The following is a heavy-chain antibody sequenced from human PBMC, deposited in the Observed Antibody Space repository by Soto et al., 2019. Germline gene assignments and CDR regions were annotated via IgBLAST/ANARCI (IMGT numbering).Heavy chain of an antibody. CDR2: IYYSGST. D-gene: IGHD3-16*01. Sequence: SETLSLTCTVSGGSISSGGYYWSWIRQHPGKGLEWIGYIYYSGSTNFNPSLKSRVTMSVDTSKSQFTLRVRSVTPADTAIYYCAKLKYISYGGPFDYWGQGILVTVSS. CDR1: GGSISSGGYY. CDR3: AKLKYISYGGPFDY. J-gene: IGHJ4*02. V-gene: IGHV4-61*08.